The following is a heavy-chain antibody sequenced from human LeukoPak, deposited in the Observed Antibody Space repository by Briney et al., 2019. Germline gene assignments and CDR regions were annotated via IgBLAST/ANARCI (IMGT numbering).Heavy chain of an antibody. CDR3: ARDGYGDYSFDY. Sequence: GASVKVSCKASGYTFTSYYMHWVRQAPGQGLEWMGIINPSGGSTSYAQKFQGRVTMTRDTSTGTVYMELSSLRSEDTAVYYCARDGYGDYSFDYWGQGTLVTVSS. CDR1: GYTFTSYY. J-gene: IGHJ4*02. V-gene: IGHV1-46*01. D-gene: IGHD4-17*01. CDR2: INPSGGST.